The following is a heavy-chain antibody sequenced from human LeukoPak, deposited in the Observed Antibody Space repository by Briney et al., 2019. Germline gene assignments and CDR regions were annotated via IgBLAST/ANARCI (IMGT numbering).Heavy chain of an antibody. D-gene: IGHD2-2*01. CDR1: GGSISSGGYY. V-gene: IGHV4-39*01. CDR3: ARGSQAGRDIVVVPAATPGSFDY. J-gene: IGHJ4*02. Sequence: SQTLSLTCTVSGGSISSGGYYWSWIRQHPGKGLEWIGSIYYSGSTYYNPSLKTRVTISVDTSKNQFSLRLSSVTAADTAVYYCARGSQAGRDIVVVPAATPGSFDYWGQGTLVTVSS. CDR2: IYYSGST.